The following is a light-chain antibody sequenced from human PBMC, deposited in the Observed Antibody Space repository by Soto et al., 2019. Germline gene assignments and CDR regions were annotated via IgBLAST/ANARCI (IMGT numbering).Light chain of an antibody. Sequence: DIQMTQSPSTLSASVGDRVTTTCRASQTISSWLAWYQQKPGKAPKLLIYKASTLKSGVPSRFSGSGSGTEFTLTISSLQPDDFATYYCQQYNSYSPWTFGQGTKVDIK. CDR1: QTISSW. J-gene: IGKJ1*01. CDR3: QQYNSYSPWT. V-gene: IGKV1-5*03. CDR2: KAS.